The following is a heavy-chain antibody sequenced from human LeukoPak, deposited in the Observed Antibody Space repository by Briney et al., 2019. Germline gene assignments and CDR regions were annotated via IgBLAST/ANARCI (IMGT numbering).Heavy chain of an antibody. D-gene: IGHD1-26*01. J-gene: IGHJ4*02. Sequence: GGSLRLSCAASGFTLSDYYMDWVRQAPGRGLEWVGRSKNKANSYTTDFAASVKGRFTISRDESKNSLFLQMNSLKIEDTAVYYCASGSTPAFGYWGQGTLVTVSS. CDR1: GFTLSDYY. CDR2: SKNKANSYTT. CDR3: ASGSTPAFGY. V-gene: IGHV3-72*01.